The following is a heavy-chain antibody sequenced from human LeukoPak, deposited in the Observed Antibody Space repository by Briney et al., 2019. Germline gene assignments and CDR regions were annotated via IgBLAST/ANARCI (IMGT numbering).Heavy chain of an antibody. CDR2: IYPGDSDT. D-gene: IGHD6-19*01. V-gene: IGHV5-51*01. J-gene: IGHJ4*02. CDR1: GYSFTSYW. CDR3: ARLEQWLVPKGVY. Sequence: GESLKISCKGSGYSFTSYWIGWVRQMPGKDLEGMGIIYPGDSDTRYSPSFQGQVTISADKSISTAYLQWSSLKASDTAMYYCARLEQWLVPKGVYWGQGTLVTVSS.